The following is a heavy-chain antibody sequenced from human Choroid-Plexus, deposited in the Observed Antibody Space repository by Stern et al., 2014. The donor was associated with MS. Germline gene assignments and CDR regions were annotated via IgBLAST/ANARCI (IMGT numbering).Heavy chain of an antibody. V-gene: IGHV3-30*18. CDR1: GFTFSNFG. J-gene: IGHJ4*02. Sequence: VQLVQSGGGVAQPGRPLILSCAASGFTFSNFGMHWVRQAPGKGLEWVALISYDGSDKYYADSVKGRFTIVRDNSKNTLYMHMNSLRAEDTAVYYCAKDRQWSTYFFDYWGQGSLVTGAS. D-gene: IGHD2-15*01. CDR3: AKDRQWSTYFFDY. CDR2: ISYDGSDK.